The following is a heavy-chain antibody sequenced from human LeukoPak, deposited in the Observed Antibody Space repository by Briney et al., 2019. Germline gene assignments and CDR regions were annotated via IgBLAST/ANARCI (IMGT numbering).Heavy chain of an antibody. CDR2: MNPNSGNT. Sequence: GASVKVSCKASGYTFTSYDINWVRQATGQGLEWMGWMNPNSGNTGYAQKFQGRVTITRNTSISTAYMELSSLRSEDTAVYYCAREGSLSGYDFSYYYYMDVWGKGTTVTVSS. J-gene: IGHJ6*03. CDR1: GYTFTSYD. V-gene: IGHV1-8*01. CDR3: AREGSLSGYDFSYYYYMDV. D-gene: IGHD5-12*01.